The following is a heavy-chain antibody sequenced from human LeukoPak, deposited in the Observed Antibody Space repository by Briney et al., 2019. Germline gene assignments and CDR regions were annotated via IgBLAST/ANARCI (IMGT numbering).Heavy chain of an antibody. D-gene: IGHD6-13*01. CDR3: ARGRVSSSTWYSTYYYYFYMDV. V-gene: IGHV4-34*01. J-gene: IGHJ6*03. Sequence: SPSETLSLTCAVYGGSFSGYYWSWIRQPPGKGLEWIGEINHSGSTNYNPSLKSRVTISVDTSKNQFSLKLSSVTAADTAVYYCARGRVSSSTWYSTYYYYFYMDVWGEGTTVTVSS. CDR2: INHSGST. CDR1: GGSFSGYY.